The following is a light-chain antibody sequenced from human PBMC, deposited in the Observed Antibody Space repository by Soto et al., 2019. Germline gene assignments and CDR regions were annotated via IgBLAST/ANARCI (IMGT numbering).Light chain of an antibody. Sequence: DIQLTQSPSLLSASVGDRVTITCRASQGIDSYLAWYQQKPGKAPKFLIYAASTLRGGVPSRFSGSGSGTEFPLTISSLQPEDFATYYCQGLNDYPITFGQGTRPEIK. CDR1: QGIDSY. J-gene: IGKJ5*01. V-gene: IGKV1-9*01. CDR3: QGLNDYPIT. CDR2: AAS.